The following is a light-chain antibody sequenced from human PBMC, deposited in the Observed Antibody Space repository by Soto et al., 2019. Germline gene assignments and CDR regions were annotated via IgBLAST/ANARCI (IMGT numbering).Light chain of an antibody. CDR2: DAS. CDR3: QQRSNLPLT. V-gene: IGKV3-11*01. CDR1: QSVSSY. J-gene: IGKJ4*02. Sequence: EMVLTQSPATLPLSPGERATLSCRASQSVSSYLAWYQQKPGKAPRLLIYDASNRSTAIPARFSGSGSGTDFTLTISSREPEDFADDYGQQRSNLPLTFGGGTKWELK.